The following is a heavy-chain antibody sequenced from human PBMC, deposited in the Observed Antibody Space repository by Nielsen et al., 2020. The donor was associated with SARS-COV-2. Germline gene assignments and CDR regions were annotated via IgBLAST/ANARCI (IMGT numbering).Heavy chain of an antibody. V-gene: IGHV3-13*01. CDR3: ARDNWGRMDV. J-gene: IGHJ6*04. CDR2: IGTGGDT. D-gene: IGHD7-27*01. CDR1: GFTFNNYD. Sequence: GESLKISCAASGFTFNNYDMHWVRQATGKGLEWVSAIGTGGDTFYPGSVKGRFTISRENAKNSLYLQMNSLRAEDTAVYYCARDNWGRMDVWGKGTTVTVSS.